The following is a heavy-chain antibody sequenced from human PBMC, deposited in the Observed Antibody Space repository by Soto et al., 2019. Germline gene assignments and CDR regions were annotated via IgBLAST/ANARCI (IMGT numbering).Heavy chain of an antibody. V-gene: IGHV1-69*13. J-gene: IGHJ4*02. CDR3: AGVFTDEKSKYYFDY. Sequence: ASVKVSCKASGGTFSRYAISWVRQAPGQGLEWMGGIIPIFGTANYAQKFQGRVTITADESTSTAYMELSSLRSEDTAVYYCAGVFTDEKSKYYFDYWGQGTLVTVSS. CDR2: IIPIFGTA. D-gene: IGHD2-8*02. CDR1: GGTFSRYA.